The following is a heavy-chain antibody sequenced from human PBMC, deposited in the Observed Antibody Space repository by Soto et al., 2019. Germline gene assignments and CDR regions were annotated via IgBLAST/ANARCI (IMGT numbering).Heavy chain of an antibody. CDR3: ILDCTSMSCYGYLGVDV. Sequence: QVQLVQSGAEVKPPGSSVKVSCKASGGTFSSFLMGWVRQAPGQGLEWMGGIIPVFGTATYAQKFQGRVTITADDSTSTVYMELSGLKSEDTAVYYCILDCTSMSCYGYLGVDVWGQGTTVTVSS. J-gene: IGHJ6*02. CDR1: GGTFSSFL. V-gene: IGHV1-69*01. D-gene: IGHD2-2*01. CDR2: IIPVFGTA.